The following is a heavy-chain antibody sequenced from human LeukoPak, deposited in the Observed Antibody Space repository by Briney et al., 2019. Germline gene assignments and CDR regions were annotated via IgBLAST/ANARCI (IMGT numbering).Heavy chain of an antibody. V-gene: IGHV3-64D*06. CDR1: GFTFNSYP. J-gene: IGHJ3*02. Sequence: PGGSLRLSCSASGFTFNSYPVHWVRQAPGKGLEYASGIGRNGGSTYYADSVKGRFTISRDNSKNTLYPQMSSLRAEDTAVYYCVKESGFMVAPNSAFDIWGQGTMVTVSS. CDR3: VKESGFMVAPNSAFDI. D-gene: IGHD4/OR15-4a*01. CDR2: IGRNGGST.